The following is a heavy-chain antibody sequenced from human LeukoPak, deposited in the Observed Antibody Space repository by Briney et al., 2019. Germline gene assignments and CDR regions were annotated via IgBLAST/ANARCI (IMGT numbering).Heavy chain of an antibody. CDR3: ARVVDGSYGHFDY. D-gene: IGHD5-18*01. CDR1: GGSFSGYY. Sequence: SETLSLTCAVYGGSFSGYYWSWIRQPPGKGLEWIGEINHSGSTNYNPSLKSRVTISVDTSKNQFSLKLSSVTAADTAVYYCARVVDGSYGHFDYWGQGTLVTVSS. J-gene: IGHJ4*02. CDR2: INHSGST. V-gene: IGHV4-34*01.